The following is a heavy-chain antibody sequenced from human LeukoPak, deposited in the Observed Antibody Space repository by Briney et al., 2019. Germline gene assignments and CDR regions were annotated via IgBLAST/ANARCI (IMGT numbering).Heavy chain of an antibody. CDR2: IYSGGST. D-gene: IGHD6-6*01. V-gene: IGHV3-66*01. CDR1: GFTVSSDY. CDR3: AREPPVPNGMDV. Sequence: PGGSLRLSCAGTGFTVSSDYMNWVRQAPGKGLEWVSVIYSGGSTYYADSVKGRFTISRDNSKNTLYLQMNSLRAEDTAVYYCAREPPVPNGMDVWGQGTTVTVSS. J-gene: IGHJ6*02.